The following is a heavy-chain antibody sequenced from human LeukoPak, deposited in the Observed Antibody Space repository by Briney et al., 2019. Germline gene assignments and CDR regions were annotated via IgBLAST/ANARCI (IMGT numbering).Heavy chain of an antibody. J-gene: IGHJ4*02. Sequence: PSETLSLTCTVSGGSISSYYWSWIRQPPGKGLEWIGYIYHSGSTYYNPSLKSRVTISVDRSKNQFSLKLNSVTAADTAVYYCARRPMGGSYPFDYWGQGTLVTVSS. V-gene: IGHV4-59*01. CDR2: IYHSGST. CDR3: ARRPMGGSYPFDY. CDR1: GGSISSYY. D-gene: IGHD1-26*01.